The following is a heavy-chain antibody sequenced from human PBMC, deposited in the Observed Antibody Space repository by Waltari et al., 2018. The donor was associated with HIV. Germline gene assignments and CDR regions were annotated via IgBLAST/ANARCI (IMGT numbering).Heavy chain of an antibody. CDR2: ISWKSGVI. J-gene: IGHJ5*02. D-gene: IGHD3-10*02. CDR1: GFKFDDYA. V-gene: IGHV3-9*01. Sequence: DVQLVESGGDLVQTGGSLRIPWAASGFKFDDYAMHWVRQAPGKGLEWVSGISWKSGVIAYADSVRGRFTISRDNAKNSLYLQMNSLRAEDTAFYYCARGPMYKWFDPWGQGTLVTVSS. CDR3: ARGPMYKWFDP.